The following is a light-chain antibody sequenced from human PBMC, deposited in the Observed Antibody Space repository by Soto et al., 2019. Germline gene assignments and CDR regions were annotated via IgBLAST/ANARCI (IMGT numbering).Light chain of an antibody. V-gene: IGKV1-5*01. Sequence: DIQMTQSPSTLSASIGDRVTITCRASQNINNWIDWYQQKPGKAPKFLIYDASTLESEVPPRISGSGFGTEFIYSFASLQPDDFGRFYCQHMLSFGEGTVVE. CDR3: QHMLS. J-gene: IGKJ4*02. CDR2: DAS. CDR1: QNINNW.